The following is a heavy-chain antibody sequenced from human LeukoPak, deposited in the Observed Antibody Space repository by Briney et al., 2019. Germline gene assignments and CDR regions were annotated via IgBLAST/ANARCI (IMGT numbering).Heavy chain of an antibody. CDR3: ARGGDSSGWSHDAFDI. Sequence: VASVNVSCKASGGTFSSYAISWVRQAPGQGLEWMGGIIPIFGTANYAQKFQGRVTITADESTSTAYMELSSLRSEDTAVYYCARGGDSSGWSHDAFDIWGQGTMVTVSS. J-gene: IGHJ3*02. CDR2: IIPIFGTA. D-gene: IGHD6-19*01. CDR1: GGTFSSYA. V-gene: IGHV1-69*13.